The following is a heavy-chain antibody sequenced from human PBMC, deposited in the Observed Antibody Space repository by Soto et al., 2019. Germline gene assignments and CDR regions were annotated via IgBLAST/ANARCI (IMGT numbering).Heavy chain of an antibody. CDR1: GYSFTSYW. Sequence: GESLKISCKGSGYSFTSYWIGWVRQMPGKGLEWMGIIYPGDSDTRYSPSFEAHVTISADKSTSTAFLQWSSLKASDTAMYYCATAYVYDFENSNYYRDAFDIWGQGTLVTVSS. CDR3: ATAYVYDFENSNYYRDAFDI. J-gene: IGHJ3*02. CDR2: IYPGDSDT. V-gene: IGHV5-51*01. D-gene: IGHD3-22*01.